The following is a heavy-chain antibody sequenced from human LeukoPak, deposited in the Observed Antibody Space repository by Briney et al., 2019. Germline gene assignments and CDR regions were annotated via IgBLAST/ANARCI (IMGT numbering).Heavy chain of an antibody. V-gene: IGHV4-38-2*02. Sequence: PSETLSLTCTVSGYSISSGYYWGWIRQPPGKGLEWIGSIYTSGSTNYNPSLKSRVTISVDTSKNQFSLKLSSVTAADTAVYYCARVGRTISFDYWGQGTLVTVSS. CDR1: GYSISSGYY. CDR2: IYTSGST. CDR3: ARVGRTISFDY. J-gene: IGHJ4*02. D-gene: IGHD1-14*01.